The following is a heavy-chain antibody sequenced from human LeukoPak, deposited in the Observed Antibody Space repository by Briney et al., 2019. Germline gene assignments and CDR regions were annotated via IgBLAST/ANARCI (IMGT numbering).Heavy chain of an antibody. D-gene: IGHD6-19*01. CDR3: ARHWLGIQDFDY. Sequence: SETLSLTCTVSGGSISSSSYHWGWIRQPPGKGLEWIGSIYYSGSTYYNPSLKSRVTISVDTSKNQFSLKLSSVTAADTAVYYCARHWLGIQDFDYWGQGTLVTVSS. J-gene: IGHJ4*02. CDR2: IYYSGST. CDR1: GGSISSSSYH. V-gene: IGHV4-39*01.